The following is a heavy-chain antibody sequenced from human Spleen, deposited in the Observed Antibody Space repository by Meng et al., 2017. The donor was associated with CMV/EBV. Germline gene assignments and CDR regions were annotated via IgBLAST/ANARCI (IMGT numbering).Heavy chain of an antibody. J-gene: IGHJ5*02. V-gene: IGHV4-4*02. D-gene: IGHD3-22*01. CDR1: GIG. CDR3: ARSRRGYYDSSGYYVAFWFDP. Sequence: GIGWGWVRQPPGKGLGWIGEIYHSGSTNYNPSLKSRVTISVDTSKNQFSLKLSSVTAADTAVYYCARSRRGYYDSSGYYVAFWFDPWGQGTLVTVSS. CDR2: IYHSGST.